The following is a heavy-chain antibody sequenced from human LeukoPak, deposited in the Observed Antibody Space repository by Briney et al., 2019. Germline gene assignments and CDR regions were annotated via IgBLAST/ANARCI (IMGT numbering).Heavy chain of an antibody. V-gene: IGHV1-2*06. CDR3: ARAVIRGIHFDY. J-gene: IGHJ4*02. CDR1: GYTFTDYY. Sequence: ASVKVSCXASGYTFTDYYVHWVRLAPGQGLEWMGRTNPNSGDTNHAQKFQGRVTMTRDTSISTAYMELSSLRSDDTAVYYCARAVIRGIHFDYWGQGALVTVSS. CDR2: TNPNSGDT. D-gene: IGHD3-10*01.